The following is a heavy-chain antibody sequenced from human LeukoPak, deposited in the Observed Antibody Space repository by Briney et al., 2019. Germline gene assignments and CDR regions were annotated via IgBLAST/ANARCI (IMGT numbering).Heavy chain of an antibody. CDR2: IYYSGST. V-gene: IGHV4-39*07. D-gene: IGHD2-2*01. Sequence: SETLSLTCAVSGGSISSSSYYWGWIRQPPGKGLEWIGSIYYSGSTYYNPSLKSRVTISVDTSKTQFSLKLSSVTAADTAVYYCARDRRYCSSTSCYSYFDYWGQGTLVTVSS. CDR1: GGSISSSSYY. J-gene: IGHJ4*02. CDR3: ARDRRYCSSTSCYSYFDY.